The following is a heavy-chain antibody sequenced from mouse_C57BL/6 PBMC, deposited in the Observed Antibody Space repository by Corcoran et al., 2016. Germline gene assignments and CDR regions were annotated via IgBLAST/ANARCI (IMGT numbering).Heavy chain of an antibody. D-gene: IGHD2-3*01. V-gene: IGHV1-26*01. CDR2: INPNNGGT. CDR1: GYTFTDSY. J-gene: IGHJ4*01. Sequence: EVKLRQSGQELVRPGASVKISCKASGYTFTDSYMKWVTQSHGKSIEWIGDINPNNGGTSYNQKFKGKATLTVDKSSSTAYMELRSLTSEDAAVYYCARQDVDDGYLYYYAMDYWGQGTSVTVSS. CDR3: ARQDVDDGYLYYYAMDY.